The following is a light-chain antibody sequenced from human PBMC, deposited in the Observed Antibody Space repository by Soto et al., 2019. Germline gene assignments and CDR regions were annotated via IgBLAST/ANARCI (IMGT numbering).Light chain of an antibody. CDR3: QAWDSSTAV. CDR2: QDR. V-gene: IGLV3-1*01. J-gene: IGLJ1*01. Sequence: SYELTQPPSVSVSPGQTASITCSGDKLGDKYACWYQQKPGQSPVLVIYQDRKRPSGIPERFSGSNSGNTATLTISGTQAIDEADYYCQAWDSSTAVFGTGTKLTVL. CDR1: KLGDKY.